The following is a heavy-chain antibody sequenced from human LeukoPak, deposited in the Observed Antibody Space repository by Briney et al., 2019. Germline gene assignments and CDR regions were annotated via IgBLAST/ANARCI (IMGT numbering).Heavy chain of an antibody. J-gene: IGHJ4*02. CDR2: ISDSGGST. CDR1: GFTFSRHG. CDR3: GKGTAMASS. D-gene: IGHD5-18*01. Sequence: GGSLRLSCAGSGFTFSRHGMSWVRQAPGKGLEWVSGISDSGGSTYYADSVKGRFTISRDNSKNTVYLQMNSQRADDTAVYYCGKGTAMASSWGQGTLVTVPS. V-gene: IGHV3-23*01.